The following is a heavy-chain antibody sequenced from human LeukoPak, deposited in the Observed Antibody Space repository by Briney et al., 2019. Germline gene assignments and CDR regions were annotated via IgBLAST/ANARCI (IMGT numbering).Heavy chain of an antibody. V-gene: IGHV3-74*01. D-gene: IGHD6-19*01. J-gene: IGHJ5*02. Sequence: GGSLSLSCAASGFTFSGYWMHWVRQAPGKGLVWVSRINSDGSSTSYADSVKGRFTISRDNAKNTLYLQMNSLRAEDTAVYYCAREVVRGLYRRAAGFDPWGQGTLVTVSS. CDR3: AREVVRGLYRRAAGFDP. CDR1: GFTFSGYW. CDR2: INSDGSST.